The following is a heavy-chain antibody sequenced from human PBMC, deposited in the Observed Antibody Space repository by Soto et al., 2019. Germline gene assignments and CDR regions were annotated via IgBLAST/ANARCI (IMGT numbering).Heavy chain of an antibody. CDR3: ARVVGYSGYDSYYMDV. D-gene: IGHD5-12*01. V-gene: IGHV3-21*01. CDR2: ISSSSSYI. Sequence: GGSLRLSCAASGFTFSSYSMNWVRQAPGKGLEWVSSISSSSSYIYYADSVKGRFTSSRDNAKNSLYLQMNSLGAEDTAVYYCARVVGYSGYDSYYMDVWGKGTTVTVSS. CDR1: GFTFSSYS. J-gene: IGHJ6*03.